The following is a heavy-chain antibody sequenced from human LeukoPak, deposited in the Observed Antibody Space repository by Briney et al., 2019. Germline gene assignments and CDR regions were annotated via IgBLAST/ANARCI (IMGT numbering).Heavy chain of an antibody. J-gene: IGHJ4*02. V-gene: IGHV1-2*02. CDR1: GYTFTRYY. CDR2: INPNSGGT. D-gene: IGHD3-16*02. CDR3: AGARIAFDD. Sequence: GASVRVSCKASGYTFTRYYMHWVRQAPGQGLEWVGWINPNSGGTNYAHTFQGRVTMTRDTSIRTHYIEMSRLRADDTPGYFCAGARIAFDDGGQGTLVTVSS.